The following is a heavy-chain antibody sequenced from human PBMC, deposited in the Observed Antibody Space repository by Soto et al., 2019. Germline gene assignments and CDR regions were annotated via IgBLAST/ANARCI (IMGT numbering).Heavy chain of an antibody. CDR3: ARLHCNSPNCVPLDP. CDR1: GGSISDDTYY. J-gene: IGHJ5*02. CDR2: ISYSGTS. D-gene: IGHD2-2*01. Sequence: QLQLQESGPGLVKPSETLSLTCTVSGGSISDDTYYWGWIRQPPGKGLEWIGSISYSGTSSYNPSLKIRVPMSGDTSKKQLSLRLRSVIAADTAVYYCARLHCNSPNCVPLDPWGQGTLVIVSS. V-gene: IGHV4-39*01.